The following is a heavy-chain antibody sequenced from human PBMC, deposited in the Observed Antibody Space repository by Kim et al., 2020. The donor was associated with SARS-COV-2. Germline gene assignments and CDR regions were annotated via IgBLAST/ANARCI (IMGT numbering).Heavy chain of an antibody. CDR2: INTHTGSP. V-gene: IGHV7-4-1*02. D-gene: IGHD2-8*01. Sequence: ASVNVSCKASGYTFSAHAVDWVRQAPGQGLEWMGYINTHTGSPTYAQGFTGRFVFSLDTSVGTAFLQISSLKAEDTAVYYCSGDVRNGPGGNFDYWGQGT. J-gene: IGHJ4*02. CDR1: GYTFSAHA. CDR3: SGDVRNGPGGNFDY.